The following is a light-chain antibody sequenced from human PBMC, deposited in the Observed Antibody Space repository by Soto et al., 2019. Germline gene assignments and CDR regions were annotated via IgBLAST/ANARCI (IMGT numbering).Light chain of an antibody. CDR2: DNN. V-gene: IGLV1-51*01. J-gene: IGLJ2*01. CDR1: SSNIGNNY. CDR3: GTWDSRLRVVV. Sequence: QSVLTQPPSVSAAPRQKVTISCSGSSSNIGNNYVSWYHRVPGTAPKLLIYDNNERPSGIPDRFSGYKSGTSDTLDITGLQTGDEGDYYCGTWDSRLRVVVFGGGTKLTVL.